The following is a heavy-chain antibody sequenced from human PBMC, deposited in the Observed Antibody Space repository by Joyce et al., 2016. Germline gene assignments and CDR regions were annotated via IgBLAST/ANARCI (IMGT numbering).Heavy chain of an antibody. CDR1: GFSFNPYS. D-gene: IGHD5-24*01. J-gene: IGHJ4*02. CDR2: LSASSGTI. CDR3: ARVGRTGYTCDY. Sequence: ELQLVESGGGLVQPGGSLRLSCAASGFSFNPYSINWVRQAPGKGLEWLAYLSASSGTIYYADSVKGRFTISRDNAKNSVYLQMNSLRDEDTAVYYCARVGRTGYTCDYWGQGTLVTVSS. V-gene: IGHV3-48*02.